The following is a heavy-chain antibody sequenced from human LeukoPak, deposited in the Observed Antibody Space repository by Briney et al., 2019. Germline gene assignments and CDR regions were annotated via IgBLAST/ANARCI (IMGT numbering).Heavy chain of an antibody. CDR3: AKDKYSSRKGYYYYGMDA. V-gene: IGHV3-30*02. Sequence: GGSLRLSCAASGFTFSSYGMHWVRQAPGKGLEWVAVIWYDGSNKYYADSVKGRFTISRDNSKNTLYLQMNSLRAEDTAVYYCAKDKYSSRKGYYYYGMDAWGQGTTVTVSS. CDR2: IWYDGSNK. J-gene: IGHJ6*02. D-gene: IGHD6-13*01. CDR1: GFTFSSYG.